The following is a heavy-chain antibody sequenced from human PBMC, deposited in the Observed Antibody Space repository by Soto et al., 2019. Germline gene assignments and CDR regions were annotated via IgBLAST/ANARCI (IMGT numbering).Heavy chain of an antibody. CDR2: IYVGVTT. J-gene: IGHJ5*02. D-gene: IGHD2-15*01. CDR3: ASGAGYCSGGSCYGRDWFDP. Sequence: EVQLVESGGGLIQPGGSLSLSCAASGVSVSSDYMTWVRQAPGKGLEWVSVIYVGVTTSYAESVKGRFIVSRDNSKNTLYLQMNSLRVEDTAVYYCASGAGYCSGGSCYGRDWFDPWGQGFLVTVPT. V-gene: IGHV3-53*01. CDR1: GVSVSSDY.